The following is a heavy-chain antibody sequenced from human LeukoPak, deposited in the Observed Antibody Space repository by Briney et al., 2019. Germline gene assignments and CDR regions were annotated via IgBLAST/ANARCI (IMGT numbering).Heavy chain of an antibody. V-gene: IGHV4-4*09. D-gene: IGHD2-15*01. CDR1: GGSISSYY. CDR2: IYTSGST. J-gene: IGHJ5*02. CDR3: ARRGASYCSGGSCYSSWFDP. Sequence: PSETLSLTCTVSGGSISSYYWSWIRQPPGKGLERIGYIYTSGSTNYNPSLKSRVNISVDTSKNPFSLKLSSVTAADTAVYYCARRGASYCSGGSCYSSWFDPWGQGTLVPVSS.